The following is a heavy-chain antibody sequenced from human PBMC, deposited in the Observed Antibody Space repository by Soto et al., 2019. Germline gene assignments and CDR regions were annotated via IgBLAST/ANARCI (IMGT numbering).Heavy chain of an antibody. V-gene: IGHV3-49*04. J-gene: IGHJ5*02. Sequence: EVQLVESGGGLIRPGRSLRLSCTASGFSFDDYSMSWVRQAPGKGLEWVGFIRSRAYGEATEYAASVKGRFTVSRDDSKSVAYLQMNSLKSDASAMYYCTREFGIHSPFSAWGPGTLVTVS. CDR2: IRSRAYGEAT. CDR1: GFSFDDYS. CDR3: TREFGIHSPFSA. D-gene: IGHD3-16*01.